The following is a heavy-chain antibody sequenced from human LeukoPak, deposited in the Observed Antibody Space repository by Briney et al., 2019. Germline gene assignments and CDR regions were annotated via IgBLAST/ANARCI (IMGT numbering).Heavy chain of an antibody. CDR3: ARDKYGDYVNWFDP. D-gene: IGHD4-17*01. V-gene: IGHV3-66*01. CDR1: GFTVSSNY. CDR2: VYGGGST. J-gene: IGHJ5*02. Sequence: AGGSLRLSCAASGFTVSSNYMSWVRQAPGKGLEWVSVVYGGGSTYYADSVKGRFSISRDNSKNTLYLQMNSLRAEDTAVYYCARDKYGDYVNWFDPWGQGTLVTVPS.